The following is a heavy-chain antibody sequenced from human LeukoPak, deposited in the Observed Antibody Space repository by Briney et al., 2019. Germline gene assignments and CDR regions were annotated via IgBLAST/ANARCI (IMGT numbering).Heavy chain of an antibody. CDR2: IYYSGST. D-gene: IGHD3-10*01. J-gene: IGHJ4*02. CDR1: GGSVSSGSYY. Sequence: SETLSLTCTVSGGSVSSGSYYWSWIRQPPGKGLEWIGYIYYSGSTNYNPSLKSRVTISVDTSKNQFSLKLSSVTAADTAVYYCATSGSGSIGYFDYWGQGTQVTVSS. CDR3: ATSGSGSIGYFDY. V-gene: IGHV4-61*01.